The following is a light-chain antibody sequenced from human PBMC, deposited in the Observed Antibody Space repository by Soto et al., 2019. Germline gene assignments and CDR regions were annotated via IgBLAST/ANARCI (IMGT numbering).Light chain of an antibody. V-gene: IGKV1-5*01. CDR1: QIISAW. CDR3: QQYDPSSPWT. Sequence: DIQMTQSPSTLSASVGDRVTITCRASQIISAWLAWYQQKPGKAPKLLIYDASSLESGVPSRFSGSGSGTEFTLTITSLQPDDFAAYYYQQYDPSSPWTFGQGTKVEIK. CDR2: DAS. J-gene: IGKJ1*01.